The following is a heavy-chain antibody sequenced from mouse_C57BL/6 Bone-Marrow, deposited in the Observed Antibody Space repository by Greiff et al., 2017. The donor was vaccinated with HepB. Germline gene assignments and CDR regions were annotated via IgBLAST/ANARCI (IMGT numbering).Heavy chain of an antibody. J-gene: IGHJ2*01. CDR2: INPGSGGT. Sequence: VQLQESGAELVRPGTSVKVSCKASGYAFTNYLIEWVKQRPGQGLEWIGVINPGSGGTNYNEKFKGKATLTADKSSSTAYMQLSSLTSEDSAVYFCARLGAGYFDYWGQGTTLTVSS. D-gene: IGHD3-3*01. CDR3: ARLGAGYFDY. CDR1: GYAFTNYL. V-gene: IGHV1-54*01.